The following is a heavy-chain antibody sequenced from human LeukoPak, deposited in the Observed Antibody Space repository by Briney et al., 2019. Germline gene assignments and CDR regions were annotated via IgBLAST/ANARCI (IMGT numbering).Heavy chain of an antibody. J-gene: IGHJ4*02. CDR1: GYTFTSYY. D-gene: IGHD2-15*01. CDR3: ARDPVYCSGGSCYPSGGFDY. CDR2: IDPSAGST. V-gene: IGHV1-46*01. Sequence: ASVKVSCKASGYTFTSYYMHWVRQAPGQGLEWMGIIDPSAGSTNYTQKFQGRVTMTRDMSTSTVYKELSSLRSEDTAVYYCARDPVYCSGGSCYPSGGFDYWGQGTLVTVSS.